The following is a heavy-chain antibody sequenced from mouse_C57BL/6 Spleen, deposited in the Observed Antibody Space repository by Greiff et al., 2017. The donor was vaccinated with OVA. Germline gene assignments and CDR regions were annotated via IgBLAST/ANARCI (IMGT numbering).Heavy chain of an antibody. CDR1: GFSLTSYG. V-gene: IGHV2-2*01. CDR3: ASPSSSGAMDY. D-gene: IGHD1-1*01. Sequence: VQLQESGPGLVQPSQSLSITCTVSGFSLTSYGVHWVRQSPGKGLEWLGVIWSGGSTDYNAAFISRLSISKDNSKSQVFFKMNSLQADDTAIYYCASPSSSGAMDYWGQGTSVTVSS. CDR2: IWSGGST. J-gene: IGHJ4*01.